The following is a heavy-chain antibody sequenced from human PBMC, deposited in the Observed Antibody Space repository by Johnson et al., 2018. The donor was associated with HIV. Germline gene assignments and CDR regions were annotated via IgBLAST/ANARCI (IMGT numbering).Heavy chain of an antibody. CDR3: ARAVVSGWYVEIGDDAYDI. CDR1: GFTFSSYG. CDR2: ISYDGSNK. V-gene: IGHV3-30*03. D-gene: IGHD6-19*01. J-gene: IGHJ3*02. Sequence: QVQLVESGGGVVQPGRSLRLSCAASGFTFSSYGMHWVRQAPGKGLEWVAVISYDGSNKYYADSVKGRFTISRDNSKNTLYLQMNSLRAEDTAVYYCARAVVSGWYVEIGDDAYDIGGQGTMVTISS.